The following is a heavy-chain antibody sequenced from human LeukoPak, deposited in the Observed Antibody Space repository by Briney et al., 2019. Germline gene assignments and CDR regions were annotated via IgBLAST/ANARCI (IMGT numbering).Heavy chain of an antibody. CDR1: GYTFTGYY. CDR3: ARGKEAGYYYDSSGYYYVYGGCDY. J-gene: IGHJ4*02. V-gene: IGHV1-2*02. CDR2: INPNSGGT. D-gene: IGHD3-22*01. Sequence: GASVKVSCTASGYTFTGYYMHWVRQAPGQGLEWMGWINPNSGGTNYAQKFQGRVTMTRDTSISTAYMELSRLRSDDTAVYYCARGKEAGYYYDSSGYYYVYGGCDYWGQGTLVTVSS.